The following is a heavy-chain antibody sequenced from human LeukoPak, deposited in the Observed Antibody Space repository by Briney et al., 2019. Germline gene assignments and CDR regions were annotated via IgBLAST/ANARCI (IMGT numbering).Heavy chain of an antibody. CDR1: GFTFSSYG. D-gene: IGHD3/OR15-3a*01. CDR3: ARILDHYDFPNNWFDP. Sequence: PGGSLRLSCAASGFTFSSYGMHWVRQAPGKGLEWVSAISSSGGITYYADSVKGRFTISRDNSKNTLYLEMNSLRGEDTAVYYCARILDHYDFPNNWFDPWGQGTLVTVSS. CDR2: ISSSGGIT. J-gene: IGHJ5*02. V-gene: IGHV3-23*01.